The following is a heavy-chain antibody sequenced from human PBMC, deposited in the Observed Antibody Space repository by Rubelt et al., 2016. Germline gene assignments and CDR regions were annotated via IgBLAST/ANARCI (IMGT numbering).Heavy chain of an antibody. D-gene: IGHD3-10*01. V-gene: IGHV4-4*02. CDR3: ARPGEAHDAFDI. J-gene: IGHJ3*02. Sequence: GLEWIGEIYHSGSTNYNPSLKSRVTISVDTSKNQFSLKLTSVTAADTAVYYCARPGEAHDAFDIWGQGTMVTVSS. CDR2: IYHSGST.